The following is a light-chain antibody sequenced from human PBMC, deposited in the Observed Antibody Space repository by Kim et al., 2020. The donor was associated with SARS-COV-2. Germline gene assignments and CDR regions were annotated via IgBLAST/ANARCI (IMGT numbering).Light chain of an antibody. CDR1: SLRTYY. CDR3: NSRDNSGTHWV. CDR2: GNN. Sequence: GQTVRITCQGDSLRTYYASWYQQKPGQAPVLVNYGNNNRPSGIPDRFSGSSSGNTASLTITGAQAEDEADYYCNSRDNSGTHWVFGGGTQLTVL. V-gene: IGLV3-19*01. J-gene: IGLJ3*02.